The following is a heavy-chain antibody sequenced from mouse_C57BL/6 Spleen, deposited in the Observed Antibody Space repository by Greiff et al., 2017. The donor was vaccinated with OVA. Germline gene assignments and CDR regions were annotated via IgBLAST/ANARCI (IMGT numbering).Heavy chain of an antibody. V-gene: IGHV5-9-1*02. CDR1: GFTFSSYA. J-gene: IGHJ1*03. CDR3: TRIYYYGSSYWYFDV. D-gene: IGHD1-1*01. CDR2: ISSGGDYI. Sequence: EVKLVESGEGLVKPGGSLKLSCAASGFTFSSYAMSWVRQTPEKRLEWVAYISSGGDYIYYADTVKGRFTISRDNARNTLYLQMSSLKSEDTAMYYCTRIYYYGSSYWYFDVWGTGTTVTVSS.